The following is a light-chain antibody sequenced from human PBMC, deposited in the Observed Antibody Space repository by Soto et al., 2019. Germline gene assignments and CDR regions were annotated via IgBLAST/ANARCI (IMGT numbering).Light chain of an antibody. CDR3: MQDALYST. J-gene: IGKJ1*01. Sequence: DIVMTQTPLSLRVTLGQPASISCSSSQSPVDGDGITSLSWLHQRPGQPPRLLIYKVSNRFSGVPDRFSGSGAGTDFTLKINTLEAEDVGVCYCMQDALYSTFGQGTKV. CDR1: QSPVDGDGITS. CDR2: KVS. V-gene: IGKV2-24*01.